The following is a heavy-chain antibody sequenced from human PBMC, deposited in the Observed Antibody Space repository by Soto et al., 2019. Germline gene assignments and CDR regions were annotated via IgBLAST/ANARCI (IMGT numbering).Heavy chain of an antibody. V-gene: IGHV3-53*01. D-gene: IGHD4-4*01. J-gene: IGHJ4*02. Sequence: EVQLLESGGGLVQPGGSLRLSCEASGFTVSSNYMSWVRQAPGKGLEWVSVIYSGGSTYYADSVKGRFTISRDNSKNTLYLQMNSLRAEDTAVYYCARTSNTRRGLGNWGQGTLVTVSS. CDR2: IYSGGST. CDR3: ARTSNTRRGLGN. CDR1: GFTVSSNY.